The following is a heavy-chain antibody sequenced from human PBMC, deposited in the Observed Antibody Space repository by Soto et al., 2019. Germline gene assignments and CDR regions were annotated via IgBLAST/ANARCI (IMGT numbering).Heavy chain of an antibody. D-gene: IGHD5-12*01. J-gene: IGHJ3*02. Sequence: GGSLRLSCAASGFTFSSYGMHWVRQAPGKGLEWVAVISYDGSNKYYADSVKGRFTISRDNSKNTLYLQMNSLRAEDTAVYYCAKEIKRDGYNPPEPFDIWGQGPMVTVSS. V-gene: IGHV3-30*18. CDR2: ISYDGSNK. CDR3: AKEIKRDGYNPPEPFDI. CDR1: GFTFSSYG.